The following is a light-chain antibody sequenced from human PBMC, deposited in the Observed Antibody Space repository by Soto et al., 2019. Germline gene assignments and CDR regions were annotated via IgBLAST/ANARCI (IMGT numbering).Light chain of an antibody. V-gene: IGKV3-20*01. Sequence: EIVLTQSPGTLSLSPGERATLSCRASQSVSSSYLAWCQQKPGQAPRLLIYATSSRATGIPDRFGGSGSGTDVTLTISRLEPEDFAVYYCQQYGGSPWTFGQGTKVEIK. J-gene: IGKJ1*01. CDR3: QQYGGSPWT. CDR1: QSVSSSY. CDR2: ATS.